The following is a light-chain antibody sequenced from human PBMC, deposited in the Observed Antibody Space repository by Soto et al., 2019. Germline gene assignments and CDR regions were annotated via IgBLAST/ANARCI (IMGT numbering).Light chain of an antibody. Sequence: DIQMTQSPASVSVSVGDGVTITFLASQGISRWLAWYQHKPGKAPKVLIYAASSLESGVPSRFSGSGSGTTFTLTISSLQPEDFATYYCQQAHRFPITFGQGTRLEIK. V-gene: IGKV1-12*01. CDR2: AAS. CDR3: QQAHRFPIT. J-gene: IGKJ5*01. CDR1: QGISRW.